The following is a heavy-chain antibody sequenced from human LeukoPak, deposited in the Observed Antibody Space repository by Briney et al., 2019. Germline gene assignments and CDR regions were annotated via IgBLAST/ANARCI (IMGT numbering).Heavy chain of an antibody. CDR2: INHSGST. V-gene: IGHV4-34*01. D-gene: IGHD6-13*01. J-gene: IGHJ4*02. CDR1: GGSFSGYY. Sequence: SETLSLTCAVYGGSFSGYYWSWIRQPPGKGLEWIGEINHSGSTNYNPSLKSRVTISVDTSKNQFSLKLSSVTAADTAVYYCARGPGIAAASPITYWGQGTLVTVSP. CDR3: ARGPGIAAASPITY.